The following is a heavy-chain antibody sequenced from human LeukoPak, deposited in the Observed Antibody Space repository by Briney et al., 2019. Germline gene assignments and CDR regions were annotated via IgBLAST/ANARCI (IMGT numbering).Heavy chain of an antibody. CDR2: IIPIFGTA. V-gene: IGHV1-69*05. D-gene: IGHD1-1*01. Sequence: SVKVSCKASGGTFSSYAISWVRQAPGQGLEWMGGIIPIFGTANYAQKLQGRVTMTTDTSTSTAYMELRSLRSDDTAVYYCAREIYQLFDYWGQGTLVTVSS. J-gene: IGHJ4*02. CDR3: AREIYQLFDY. CDR1: GGTFSSYA.